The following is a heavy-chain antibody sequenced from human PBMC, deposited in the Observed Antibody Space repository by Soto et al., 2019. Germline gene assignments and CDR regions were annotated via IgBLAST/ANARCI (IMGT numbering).Heavy chain of an antibody. CDR2: IYDSGST. D-gene: IGHD3-10*01. CDR1: DGSISSYY. CDR3: AREGVTMVRGVIITAWFDP. V-gene: IGHV4-59*12. J-gene: IGHJ5*02. Sequence: SETLSLTCTVSDGSISSYYWSWLRQPPGKGLEWIGYIYDSGSTLYNPSLKSRVTISVDTSKNQFSLKLSSVTAADTAVYYCAREGVTMVRGVIITAWFDPWGQGTLVTVSS.